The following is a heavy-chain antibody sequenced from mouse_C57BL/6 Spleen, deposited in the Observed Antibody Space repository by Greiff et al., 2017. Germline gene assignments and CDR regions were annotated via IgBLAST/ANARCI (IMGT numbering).Heavy chain of an antibody. V-gene: IGHV6-3*01. D-gene: IGHD2-4*01. CDR1: GFTFSNYW. CDR3: TNDYDKGYAMDY. J-gene: IGHJ4*01. Sequence: DVMLVEPGGGLVLPGGSMKLSCVASGFTFSNYWMNWVRQSPEKGLEWVAQIRLRSDNYATHYAESVKGRLTISRGDSKSSVYLQMTNLRAEDTGIYYCTNDYDKGYAMDYWGQGTSLTVSS. CDR2: IRLRSDNYAT.